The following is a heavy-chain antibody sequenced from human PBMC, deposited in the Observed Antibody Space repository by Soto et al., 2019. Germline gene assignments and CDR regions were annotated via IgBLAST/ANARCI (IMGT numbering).Heavy chain of an antibody. Sequence: SETLSLTCTVSGGSISSYYWSWIRQPPGKGLEWIGYIYYSGSTNYNPSLKSRVTISVDTSKNQFSLKLSSVTAADTAVYYCARHLPGSGYSVDYWGQGTLVTVSS. V-gene: IGHV4-59*08. J-gene: IGHJ4*02. CDR1: GGSISSYY. D-gene: IGHD3-22*01. CDR3: ARHLPGSGYSVDY. CDR2: IYYSGST.